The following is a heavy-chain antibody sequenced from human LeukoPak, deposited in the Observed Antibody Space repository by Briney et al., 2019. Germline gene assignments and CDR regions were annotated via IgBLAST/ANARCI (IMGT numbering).Heavy chain of an antibody. J-gene: IGHJ6*03. V-gene: IGHV4-34*01. D-gene: IGHD3-3*01. CDR2: INHSGST. CDR3: ASTYYDFWSGYSPRMDV. Sequence: KPSETLSLTCAVYGGSFSGYYWSWIRQPPGKGLEWIGEINHSGSTNYNPSLKSRVTISVDTSKNQFSLKLSSVTATDTAVYYCASTYYDFWSGYSPRMDVWGKGTTVTISS. CDR1: GGSFSGYY.